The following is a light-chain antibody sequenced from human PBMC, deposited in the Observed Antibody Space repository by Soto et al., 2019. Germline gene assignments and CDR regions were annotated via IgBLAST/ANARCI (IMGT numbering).Light chain of an antibody. CDR3: QQRRSWPIT. J-gene: IGKJ5*01. CDR2: DAS. Sequence: EIVLTQSPATLSLSPGERATLSCRASQSVSSYLAWYQQKPGQAPRLLIYDASNRATGIPARFSGSGSGTDFTLIINSLEPEDCAVYYCQQRRSWPITFGQGTRLESK. CDR1: QSVSSY. V-gene: IGKV3-11*01.